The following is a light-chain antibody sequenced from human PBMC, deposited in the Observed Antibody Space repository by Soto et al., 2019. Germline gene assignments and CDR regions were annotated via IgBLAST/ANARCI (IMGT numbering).Light chain of an antibody. V-gene: IGKV1-33*01. CDR3: QQYENLPT. Sequence: DIQMTQSPSSVSASVGHRVTTTFQASQNINNYLHWYQQKPGRAPKLLIYDASNLEAGVPSRFRGSGSGTDFTFTISRLQPEDIATYYCQQYENLPTFGQGTGLEIK. CDR2: DAS. J-gene: IGKJ5*01. CDR1: QNINNY.